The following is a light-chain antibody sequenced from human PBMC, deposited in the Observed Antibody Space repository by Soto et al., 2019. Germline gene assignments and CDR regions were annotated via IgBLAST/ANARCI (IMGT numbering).Light chain of an antibody. CDR2: KDN. V-gene: IGLV3-25*03. CDR3: QSTDSSGTYVV. Sequence: SYELTQTPSVSVSPGQTARITCSGDALPNQYAYWYQQKPGQAPMLVIYKDNERPSGIPERFSGSTSGTTFTLTISRVQAEDEADYYCQSTDSSGTYVVFGGGTKLTVL. J-gene: IGLJ2*01. CDR1: ALPNQY.